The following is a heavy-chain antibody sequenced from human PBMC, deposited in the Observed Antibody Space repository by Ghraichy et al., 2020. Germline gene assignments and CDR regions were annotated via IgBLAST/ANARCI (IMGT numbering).Heavy chain of an antibody. CDR3: ARDPPAGYGDETKFDY. CDR1: GGSISSSSYY. J-gene: IGHJ4*02. V-gene: IGHV4-39*07. Sequence: SETLSLTCTVSGGSISSSSYYWGWIRQPPGKGLEWIGSIYYSGSTYYNPSLKSRVTISVDTSKNQFSLKLSSVTAADTAVYYCARDPPAGYGDETKFDYWGQGTLVTVSS. CDR2: IYYSGST. D-gene: IGHD4-17*01.